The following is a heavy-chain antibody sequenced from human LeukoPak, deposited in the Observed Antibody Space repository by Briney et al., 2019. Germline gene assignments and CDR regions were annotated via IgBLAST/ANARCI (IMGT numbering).Heavy chain of an antibody. CDR2: FNPNSGGA. V-gene: IGHV1-2*06. D-gene: IGHD2-21*02. Sequence: ASVRVSCKASGYMFTAFFLHWVRQAPGQRFEWMGRFNPNSGGADYAQKFQGRVIMTRDTSISTAYMELSGLRSDDTAFYYCAREFSRDWVGDYWGQGTLVTVSS. CDR1: GYMFTAFF. CDR3: AREFSRDWVGDY. J-gene: IGHJ4*02.